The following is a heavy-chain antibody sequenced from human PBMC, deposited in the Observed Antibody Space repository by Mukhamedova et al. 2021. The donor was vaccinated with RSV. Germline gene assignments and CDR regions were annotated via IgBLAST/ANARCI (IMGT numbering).Heavy chain of an antibody. J-gene: IGHJ4*02. CDR1: GFTFGSYA. D-gene: IGHD4-17*01. V-gene: IGHV3-30-3*01. Sequence: GFTFGSYAIHWVRQAPGKGLEWLALISFDGRNIYYADSVKGRFTISRDNSKNTLFLQMNSLRTEDTGVYFCATYYGDTGDYWGRGT. CDR3: ATYYGDTGDY. CDR2: ISFDGRNI.